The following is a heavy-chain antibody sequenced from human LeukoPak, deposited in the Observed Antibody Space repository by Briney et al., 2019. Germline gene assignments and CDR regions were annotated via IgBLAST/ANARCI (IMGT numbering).Heavy chain of an antibody. J-gene: IGHJ4*02. CDR3: AKDASGYEFDY. Sequence: GGSLRLSCAASGFTFSSYSMNWVRQAPGKGLEWVSSIISDGSYIFYADSVKGRFTISRDNAKNSLYLQMNSLRAEDTAVYYCAKDASGYEFDYWGQGTLVTVSS. V-gene: IGHV3-21*01. CDR2: IISDGSYI. D-gene: IGHD5-12*01. CDR1: GFTFSSYS.